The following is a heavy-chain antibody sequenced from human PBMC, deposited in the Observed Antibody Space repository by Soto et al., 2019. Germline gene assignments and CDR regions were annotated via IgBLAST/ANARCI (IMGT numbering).Heavy chain of an antibody. CDR2: IKQDGSEK. Sequence: PXGSLRLSCASSVFTFSSYWMSCVRQSPGKWLEWVANIKQDGSEKYYVDSVKGRFTISRDNAKNSLYLQMNSLRAEDTAVYYWARTIGDHYDRRGYKFECWGQRTLVSVSS. V-gene: IGHV3-7*03. CDR3: ARTIGDHYDRRGYKFEC. CDR1: VFTFSSYW. D-gene: IGHD3-22*01. J-gene: IGHJ4*02.